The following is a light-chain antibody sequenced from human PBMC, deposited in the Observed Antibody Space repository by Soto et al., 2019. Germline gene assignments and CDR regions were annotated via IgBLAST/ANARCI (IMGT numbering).Light chain of an antibody. J-gene: IGLJ3*02. CDR3: SSYTTSSTLV. CDR1: NSDVGGYNY. Sequence: QSALTQPVSVSGSPGQSITISCTGTNSDVGGYNYVSWYQQHPGKAPKLMIFEVSNRPSGISNRFSASKSGNTASLTISWLQAEDEADYYCSSYTTSSTLVFGGGTKVTVL. CDR2: EVS. V-gene: IGLV2-14*01.